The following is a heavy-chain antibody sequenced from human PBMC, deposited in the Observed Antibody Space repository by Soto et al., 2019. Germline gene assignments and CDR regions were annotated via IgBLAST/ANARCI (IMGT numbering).Heavy chain of an antibody. D-gene: IGHD3-16*01. Sequence: QVQLVQSAAEVKKPGASVKVTCKASGYTFIRYGITWVRQAPGQGLEWVGWISPYNDYTEYAEKFHGRVPMTTDTSTRTVTMARRGLRSDDTAVYYCARGGYYDNFWKKLNYYGLDVWGQGTTVTVSS. J-gene: IGHJ6*02. CDR2: ISPYNDYT. CDR3: ARGGYYDNFWKKLNYYGLDV. CDR1: GYTFIRYG. V-gene: IGHV1-18*01.